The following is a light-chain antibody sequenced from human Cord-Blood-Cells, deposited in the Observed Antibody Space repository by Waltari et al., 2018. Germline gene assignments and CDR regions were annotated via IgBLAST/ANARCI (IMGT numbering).Light chain of an antibody. CDR1: SSDVGSYNL. V-gene: IGLV2-23*01. CDR2: EGN. CDR3: CSYAGSSTYV. Sequence: ITISCTGTSSDVGSYNLVSWYQQHPGKAPKLMIYEGNKRPSGVSNRFSGSKSGNTASLTISGLQAEDEADYYCCSYAGSSTYVFGTGTKVTVL. J-gene: IGLJ1*01.